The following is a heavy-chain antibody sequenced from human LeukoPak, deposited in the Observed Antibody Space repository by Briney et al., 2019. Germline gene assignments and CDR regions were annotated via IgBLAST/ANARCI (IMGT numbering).Heavy chain of an antibody. CDR1: GFTFSSNY. V-gene: IGHV3-66*02. CDR2: IYRGGST. J-gene: IGHJ6*03. D-gene: IGHD3-22*01. Sequence: PGGSLRLSCAASGFTFSSNYMSWVRQAPGKGLEWVSVIYRGGSTYYADSVKGRFTISRDNSKNTLYLQMNSLRAEDTAVYYCARGHFDSSGSYSYYYYMVVWGKGTTVTVSS. CDR3: ARGHFDSSGSYSYYYYMVV.